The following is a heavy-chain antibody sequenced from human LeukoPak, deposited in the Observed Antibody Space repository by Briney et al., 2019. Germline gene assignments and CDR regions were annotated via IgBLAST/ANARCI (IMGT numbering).Heavy chain of an antibody. CDR3: ARTTSTTCYEK. CDR1: GFTFSSYW. CDR2: IRQDGGEK. V-gene: IGHV3-7*01. D-gene: IGHD2-2*01. J-gene: IGHJ4*02. Sequence: PGGSLRLSCAASGFTFSSYWMTWVRQAPGKGLEWVANIRQDGGEKKYVDSMKGRFTISRDNAKNSLYLQMNSLRAEDSAVYYCARTTSTTCYEKWGQGTLVTVSS.